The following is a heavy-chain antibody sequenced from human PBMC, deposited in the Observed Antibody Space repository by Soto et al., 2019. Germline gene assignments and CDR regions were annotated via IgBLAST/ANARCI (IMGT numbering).Heavy chain of an antibody. D-gene: IGHD2-2*01. J-gene: IGHJ4*02. V-gene: IGHV1-2*04. CDR3: ARSSNLDY. CDR1: GYTFTDYY. Sequence: ASVKVSCKASGYTFTDYYMHRVRQAPGQGLEWMGWIDSNSGDTNYTQKFQGWVTMTRDTSISTAYMELSRLTSDDTAVYYCARSSNLDYWGQGALVTVSS. CDR2: IDSNSGDT.